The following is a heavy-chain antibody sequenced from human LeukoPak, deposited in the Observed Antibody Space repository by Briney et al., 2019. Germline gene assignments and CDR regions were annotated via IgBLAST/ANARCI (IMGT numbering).Heavy chain of an antibody. CDR2: IIPILGIA. J-gene: IGHJ4*02. CDR1: GGTYSSYT. Sequence: SVKVSCKASGGTYSSYTISWLRQAPGQGLEWMGRIIPILGIASNAQKLQGRVTITADKSTSTAYMELSSLRSEDTAVYYCARDEDYYDSSGYYGGYWGQGTLVTVSS. V-gene: IGHV1-69*04. D-gene: IGHD3-22*01. CDR3: ARDEDYYDSSGYYGGY.